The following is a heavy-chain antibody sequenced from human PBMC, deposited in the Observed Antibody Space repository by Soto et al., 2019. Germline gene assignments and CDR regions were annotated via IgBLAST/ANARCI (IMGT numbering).Heavy chain of an antibody. J-gene: IGHJ4*02. D-gene: IGHD1-7*01. CDR3: AKDRVGGTFYTPLGF. V-gene: IGHV3-30*18. CDR2: ITYDGSNK. CDR1: GFNFDNYG. Sequence: GGSLRLSCQASGFNFDNYGMHWVRQAPGNGLEWVAVITYDGSNKYYADSVKGRFTISRDNSKNTLSLHLNTLKPEDTAVYHCAKDRVGGTFYTPLGFWGQGTLVTVS.